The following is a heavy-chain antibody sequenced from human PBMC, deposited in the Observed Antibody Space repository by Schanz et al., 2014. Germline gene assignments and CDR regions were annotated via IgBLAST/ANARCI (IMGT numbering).Heavy chain of an antibody. CDR2: ISFDGGKT. CDR1: GFTFNTYL. CDR3: AKEDRTHSSDYVY. V-gene: IGHV3-30*18. D-gene: IGHD3-22*01. J-gene: IGHJ4*02. Sequence: VRVVESGGDLVLPGGSLRLSCDGSGFTFNTYLMGWVRQAPGRGLEWVAHISFDGGKTYYADSVKGRFTISRDDSKNTLYLQMNSLRPEDTAVYYCAKEDRTHSSDYVYWGQGTLVTVSS.